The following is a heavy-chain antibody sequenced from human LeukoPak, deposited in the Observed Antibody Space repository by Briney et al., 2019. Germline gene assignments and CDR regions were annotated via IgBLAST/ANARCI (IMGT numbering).Heavy chain of an antibody. J-gene: IGHJ6*03. D-gene: IGHD1-1*01. CDR1: CGSFSGYY. CDR2: FNHRGST. CDR3: ARGSGTTLGSYYYYYYYMVV. V-gene: IGHV4-34*01. Sequence: SATLSLTCAVYCGSFSGYYWWGIRQPPGEGLECIGEFNHRGSTNYNPSLKSRVTISADTSNNHSSLQRSALTAPATAVYYCARGSGTTLGSYYYYYYYMVVWGKGTTVTVSS.